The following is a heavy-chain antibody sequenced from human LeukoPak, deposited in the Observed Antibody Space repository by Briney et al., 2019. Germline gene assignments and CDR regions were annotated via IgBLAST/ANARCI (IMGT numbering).Heavy chain of an antibody. CDR2: IYYSGST. CDR3: ARFRRGYYYDSSAYFDY. J-gene: IGHJ4*02. CDR1: GGSISSYY. D-gene: IGHD3-22*01. V-gene: IGHV4-59*01. Sequence: SETLSLTCTVSGGSISSYYWSWIRQPPGKGLEWIGYIYYSGSTNYNPSLKSRVTISVDTSKNQFSLKLSSVTAADTAVYYCARFRRGYYYDSSAYFDYWGQGTLVTVSS.